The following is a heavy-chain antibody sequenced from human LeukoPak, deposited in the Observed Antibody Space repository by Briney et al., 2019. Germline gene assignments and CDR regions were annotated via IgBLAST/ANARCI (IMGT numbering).Heavy chain of an antibody. Sequence: GSLRLSCAASGFTFSSYAMSWVRQAPGKGLEWVSAISGSGGSTYYADSVKGRFTISRDNSKNTLYLQMNSLRAEDTAVYYCAKDQKDIVVVVAATRNNHYGMDVWGQGTTVTVSS. V-gene: IGHV3-23*01. D-gene: IGHD2-15*01. J-gene: IGHJ6*02. CDR2: ISGSGGST. CDR3: AKDQKDIVVVVAATRNNHYGMDV. CDR1: GFTFSSYA.